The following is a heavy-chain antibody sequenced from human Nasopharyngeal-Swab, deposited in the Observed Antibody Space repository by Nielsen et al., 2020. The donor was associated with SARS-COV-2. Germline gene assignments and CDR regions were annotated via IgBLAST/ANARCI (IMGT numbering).Heavy chain of an antibody. J-gene: IGHJ6*02. CDR3: AKSMTTLIAYYYYGADV. V-gene: IGHV3-30*18. D-gene: IGHD4-11*01. CDR1: GVTFKNYG. CDR2: TSPDGTNK. Sequence: SCAASGVTFKNYGMHWVRQAPGKGLEGVAVTSPDGTNKYYADSVKGRFSISRDNSKNTLFLEMNSLRAADTAVYYCAKSMTTLIAYYYYGADVWGQGTTVTVSS.